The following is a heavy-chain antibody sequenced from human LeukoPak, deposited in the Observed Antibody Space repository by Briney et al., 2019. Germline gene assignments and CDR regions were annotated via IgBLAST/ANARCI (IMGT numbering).Heavy chain of an antibody. CDR2: ICGSGGTP. D-gene: IGHD2-2*01. Sequence: GESLRLSCAASGFTFSSYAMSWVRQAPGKGLEWVSAICGSGGTPFYADPVRGRLIISRDNSKNTLYLQINSLRAEDTAVYYCAIDHRPGRGLHKAGFDSWGQGTLVTVS. CDR3: AIDHRPGRGLHKAGFDS. J-gene: IGHJ4*02. V-gene: IGHV3-23*01. CDR1: GFTFSSYA.